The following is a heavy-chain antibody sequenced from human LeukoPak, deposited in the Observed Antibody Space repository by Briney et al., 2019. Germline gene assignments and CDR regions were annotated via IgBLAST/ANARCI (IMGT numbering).Heavy chain of an antibody. CDR2: MNPNSAHT. D-gene: IGHD1-1*01. Sequence: GASVKVSCKASGYTFTSYDIHWVRQATGHGLEWMGWMNPNSAHTGHAQKFQGRVTMTRDTSISTAYMELSGLTSEDTAMYYCARGPSLHTNWVGGRWFDPWGQGTLVTVSS. J-gene: IGHJ5*02. CDR1: GYTFTSYD. V-gene: IGHV1-8*01. CDR3: ARGPSLHTNWVGGRWFDP.